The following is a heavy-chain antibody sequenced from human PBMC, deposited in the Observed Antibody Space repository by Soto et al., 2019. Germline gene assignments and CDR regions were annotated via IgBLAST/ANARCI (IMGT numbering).Heavy chain of an antibody. V-gene: IGHV1-69*02. CDR1: GGTFSSYT. CDR3: AIPPSITMVRGVPSVSNMDV. Sequence: ASVKVSCKASGGTFSSYTISWVRQAPGQGLEWMGRIIPILGIANYAQKFQGRVTITADKSTSTAYMELSSLRSEDTAVYYCAIPPSITMVRGVPSVSNMDVWGKGTTVTVSS. J-gene: IGHJ6*03. D-gene: IGHD3-10*01. CDR2: IIPILGIA.